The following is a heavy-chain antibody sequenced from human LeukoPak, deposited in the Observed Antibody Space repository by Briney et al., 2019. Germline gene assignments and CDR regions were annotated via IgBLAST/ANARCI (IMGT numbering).Heavy chain of an antibody. J-gene: IGHJ4*02. CDR1: GLTFSIDI. D-gene: IGHD5-18*01. V-gene: IGHV3-21*01. CDR3: ARDTEGYPPDFDY. CDR2: ICSSSSEI. Sequence: GGSLRLSCAASGLTFSIDIMNWVRPAPGEGLEWVSSICSSSSEIYYADSVKGRFTISRNNAKNSLYLQMNSMRAEDTAVYYCARDTEGYPPDFDYWGQGTLVTVSS.